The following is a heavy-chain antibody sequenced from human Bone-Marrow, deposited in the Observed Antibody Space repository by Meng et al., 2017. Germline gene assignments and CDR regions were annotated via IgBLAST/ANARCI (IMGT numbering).Heavy chain of an antibody. CDR3: ARDEDISAASKLFGDY. V-gene: IGHV1-2*06. Sequence: QRQLVQAGHEVTKPGASVNLSCKPSGYTFAAYCLHWLRQDPAQGLEGLGRINPKSGDTHYAQRFQGRVTMTGDTSISTAYMELSGLRSDDTAMYYCARDEDISAASKLFGDYWGQGTLVTVSS. CDR1: GYTFAAYC. CDR2: INPKSGDT. D-gene: IGHD6-13*01. J-gene: IGHJ4*02.